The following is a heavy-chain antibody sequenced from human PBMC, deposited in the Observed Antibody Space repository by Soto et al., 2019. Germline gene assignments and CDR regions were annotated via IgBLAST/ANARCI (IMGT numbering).Heavy chain of an antibody. D-gene: IGHD1-1*01. CDR2: ISSSGITT. Sequence: GSLRLSCEASGFNFRHFEMNWVRKAPGKGLEWISYISSSGITTYYADFAEGRFTISRDNAKESLYLHLNSLRVDDTAVYYCARYGTRADWWGLGTQVTVSS. J-gene: IGHJ4*02. CDR1: GFNFRHFE. V-gene: IGHV3-48*03. CDR3: ARYGTRADW.